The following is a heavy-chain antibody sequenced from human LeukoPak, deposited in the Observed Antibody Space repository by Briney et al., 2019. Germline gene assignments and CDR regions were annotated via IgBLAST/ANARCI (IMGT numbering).Heavy chain of an antibody. CDR3: AGYGFYPY. CDR1: GFTVNSYD. V-gene: IGHV3-69-1*01. J-gene: IGHJ4*02. Sequence: GGSLRLSCAASGFTVNSYDMHWVRQAPGQGPEWIAYFGISGTIYYADSVRGRFTISRDNARNSLFLQMNSLRIDDTAIYYCAGYGFYPYWGQGTPVTVSS. CDR2: FGISGTI. D-gene: IGHD5/OR15-5a*01.